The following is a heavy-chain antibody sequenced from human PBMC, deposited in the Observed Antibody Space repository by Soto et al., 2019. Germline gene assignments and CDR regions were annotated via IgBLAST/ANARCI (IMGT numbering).Heavy chain of an antibody. V-gene: IGHV4-30-4*01. D-gene: IGHD1-20*01. CDR2: IYYGGGT. Sequence: PSETLSLTCSVSGASVTSPEHYWTWIRQSPGKGLEWIGYIYYGGGTVYNPSLKGRSTVSLDTSKNQFSLNLTSVTAADTAVYFCARYNIAIRGFDPWGQGTLVTVSS. CDR1: GASVTSPEHY. CDR3: ARYNIAIRGFDP. J-gene: IGHJ5*02.